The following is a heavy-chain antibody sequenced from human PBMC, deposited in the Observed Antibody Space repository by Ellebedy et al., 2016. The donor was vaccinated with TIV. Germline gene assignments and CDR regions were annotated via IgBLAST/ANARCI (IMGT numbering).Heavy chain of an antibody. CDR3: VRARDRKRSLDC. CDR2: IYGGDTT. V-gene: IGHV3-53*01. J-gene: IGHJ4*02. CDR1: GITVSTNS. Sequence: PGGSLRLPCAASGITVSTNSMNWVRQAPGKGLEWVSVIYGGDTTYYADSVKGRFTISRDDSKNILYLQMNTLRAEDTAVYYCVRARDRKRSLDCWGQGALVTVSS. D-gene: IGHD3-10*01.